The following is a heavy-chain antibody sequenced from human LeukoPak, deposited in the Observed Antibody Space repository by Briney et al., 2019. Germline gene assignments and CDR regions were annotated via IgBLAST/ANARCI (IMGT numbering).Heavy chain of an antibody. D-gene: IGHD1-26*01. CDR2: ISSSSSYI. Sequence: GGSLRLSCAASGFTFSSYSMNWVRQAPGKGLEWVSSISSSSSYIYYADSVKGRFTISRDNAKNSLYLQMNSLRAEDTAVYYCARGSYEYYFDYWGQGTLVTVSS. J-gene: IGHJ4*02. CDR3: ARGSYEYYFDY. CDR1: GFTFSSYS. V-gene: IGHV3-21*01.